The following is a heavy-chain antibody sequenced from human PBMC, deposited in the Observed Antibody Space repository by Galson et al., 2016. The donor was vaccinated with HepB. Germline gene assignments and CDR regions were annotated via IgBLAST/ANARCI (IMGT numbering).Heavy chain of an antibody. D-gene: IGHD3-16*01. CDR2: IDGRDDTT. CDR3: AKGGDYDN. J-gene: IGHJ4*02. Sequence: SLRLSCAASGFTFSSYWMHWVRQAPGKGLEWVAAIDGRDDTTYYADSVKGHFSISRDSSKNTLYLQMNTLSVEDTAVYYCAKGGDYDNWGQGTLVTVSS. CDR1: GFTFSSYW. V-gene: IGHV3-23*01.